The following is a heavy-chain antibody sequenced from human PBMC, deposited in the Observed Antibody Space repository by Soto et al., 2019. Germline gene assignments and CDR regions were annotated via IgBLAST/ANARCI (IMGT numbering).Heavy chain of an antibody. D-gene: IGHD6-19*01. Sequence: SQTLSLTCAISGDSVSSNTAAWNWIRSSPSRGLEWLGRTYYRSNWRHDYAVSVKSRITVKPDTSKNHFSLQLNSVTPDDTAVYYCERGVAGSGFELWGQGTMVTVSS. CDR3: ERGVAGSGFEL. J-gene: IGHJ4*02. V-gene: IGHV6-1*01. CDR2: TYYRSNWRH. CDR1: GDSVSSNTAA.